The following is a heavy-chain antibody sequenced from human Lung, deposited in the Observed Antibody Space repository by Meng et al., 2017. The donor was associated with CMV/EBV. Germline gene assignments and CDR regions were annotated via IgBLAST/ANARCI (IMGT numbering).Heavy chain of an antibody. CDR3: AKVYGSGSYRNDY. CDR2: ITGTGGNT. CDR1: GFSFNSYA. D-gene: IGHD3-10*01. V-gene: IGHV3-23*01. Sequence: CAASGFSFNSYAIIWVRQAPGKGLEWVSAITGTGGNTYYADSVTGRFTISRDNSKNTLYLQMNSLRAEDTAVYYCAKVYGSGSYRNDYWGQGTLVTVSS. J-gene: IGHJ4*02.